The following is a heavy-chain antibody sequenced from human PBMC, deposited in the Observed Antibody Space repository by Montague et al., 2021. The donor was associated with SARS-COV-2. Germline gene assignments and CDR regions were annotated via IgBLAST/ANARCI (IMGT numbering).Heavy chain of an antibody. Sequence: SETLSLTCTVSGGSVNSGNYFWNWIRQPPGKGLQWIGSIYYSGSTYYNPSLKSRVTISVDTSKNQFSLKLSSVTAADTAVYYCARHGLAGITIFGVVTPRGGFDIWGQGTMDTVSS. J-gene: IGHJ3*02. CDR3: ARHGLAGITIFGVVTPRGGFDI. CDR1: GGSVNSGNYF. CDR2: IYYSGST. D-gene: IGHD3-3*01. V-gene: IGHV4-39*01.